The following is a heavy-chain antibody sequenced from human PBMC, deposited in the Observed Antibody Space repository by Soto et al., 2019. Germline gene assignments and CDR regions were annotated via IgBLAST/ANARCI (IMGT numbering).Heavy chain of an antibody. V-gene: IGHV3-23*01. CDR3: AKYNRGYYYYGMDV. CDR2: ISGSGGST. Sequence: GGSLRLSCAASGFTFSSYAMSWVRQAPGKGLEWVSAISGSGGSTYYADSVKGRFTISRDNSKNTLYLQMNSLRAEDTAVYYCAKYNRGYYYYGMDVWGQGTTVTVSS. J-gene: IGHJ6*02. CDR1: GFTFSSYA. D-gene: IGHD3-10*01.